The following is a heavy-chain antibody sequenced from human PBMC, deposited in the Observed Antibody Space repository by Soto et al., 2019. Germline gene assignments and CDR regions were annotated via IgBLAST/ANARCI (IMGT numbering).Heavy chain of an antibody. D-gene: IGHD3-10*01. CDR2: ISYHGSNK. Sequence: SLRLSCAASGFTFSSYGMHWVRQAPGKGLEWVAVISYHGSNKYYADSVKGRFTISRDNSKNTLYLQMNSLRAEDTAVYYCAKDRKYYGSGSYYLTPYYYYYGMDVWGQGTTVTVS. CDR1: GFTFSSYG. V-gene: IGHV3-30*18. J-gene: IGHJ6*02. CDR3: AKDRKYYGSGSYYLTPYYYYYGMDV.